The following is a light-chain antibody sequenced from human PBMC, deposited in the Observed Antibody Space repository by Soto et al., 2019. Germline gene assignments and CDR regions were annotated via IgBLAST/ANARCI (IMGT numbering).Light chain of an antibody. Sequence: DIQMTQSPSSLSASVGDRVIITCRASQDINNFLGWFQQKPGKAPKSLIYSSTTLQSGVPSRFSGRGSGTDFTLTISSLQPEDYATYYCQQYQSYPITFGGGTKVEIK. CDR1: QDINNF. CDR2: SST. V-gene: IGKV1-16*01. CDR3: QQYQSYPIT. J-gene: IGKJ4*01.